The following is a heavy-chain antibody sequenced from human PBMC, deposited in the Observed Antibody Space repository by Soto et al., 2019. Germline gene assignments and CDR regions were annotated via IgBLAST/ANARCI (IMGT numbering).Heavy chain of an antibody. J-gene: IGHJ4*02. CDR2: IYYSGST. CDR3: ARETGSYYAIDY. V-gene: IGHV4-61*01. CDR1: GGSVSSGSYY. Sequence: SETLSLTCTVSGGSVSSGSYYWSWIRQPPGKGLEWIGYIYYSGSTNYNPSLKSRVTISVDTSKNQFSLKLSSVTAADTAVYYCARETGSYYAIDYWGQGTLVTVSS. D-gene: IGHD1-26*01.